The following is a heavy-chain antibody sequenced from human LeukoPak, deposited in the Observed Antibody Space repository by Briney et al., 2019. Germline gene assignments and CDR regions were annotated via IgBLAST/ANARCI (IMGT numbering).Heavy chain of an antibody. CDR2: IYPGDSDT. CDR1: GYNFTSYW. Sequence: HGESLKISRKGSGYNFTSYWIGWVRQMPGKGLEWMGIIYPGDSDTRYSPSFQGQVTISADKSISTAYLQWSSLKASDTAMYYCARHTYSSGWSNYFDYWGQGTLVTVSS. V-gene: IGHV5-51*01. J-gene: IGHJ4*02. CDR3: ARHTYSSGWSNYFDY. D-gene: IGHD6-19*01.